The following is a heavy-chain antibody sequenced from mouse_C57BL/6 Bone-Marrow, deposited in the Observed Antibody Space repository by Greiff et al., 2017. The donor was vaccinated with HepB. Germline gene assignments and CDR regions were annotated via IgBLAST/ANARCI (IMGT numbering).Heavy chain of an antibody. CDR3: ARGGYYGNSAWFAY. CDR1: GYTFTSYW. CDR2: IHPNSGST. D-gene: IGHD2-1*01. V-gene: IGHV1-64*01. Sequence: QVQLQQPGAELLKPGASVKLSCKASGYTFTSYWMHWVKQRPGQGLEWIGMIHPNSGSTNYNEKFKSKATLTVDKSSSTAYMQLSSLTSEDSAVYYCARGGYYGNSAWFAYWGQGTLVTVSA. J-gene: IGHJ3*01.